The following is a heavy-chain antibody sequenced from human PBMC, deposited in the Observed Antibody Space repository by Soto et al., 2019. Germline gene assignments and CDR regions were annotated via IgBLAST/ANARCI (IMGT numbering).Heavy chain of an antibody. Sequence: GGSLRLSCAASGFTFSNAWMNWVRQAPGKGLEWVGRIKSKTDGGTTDYAAPVKGRFTISRDDSKNTLYLQMNSLKTEDTAVYYCTAHVLLGHGAIWFSSIWGQGTMVTVSS. CDR1: GFTFSNAW. CDR2: IKSKTDGGTT. CDR3: TAHVLLGHGAIWFSSI. D-gene: IGHD3-10*01. V-gene: IGHV3-15*07. J-gene: IGHJ3*02.